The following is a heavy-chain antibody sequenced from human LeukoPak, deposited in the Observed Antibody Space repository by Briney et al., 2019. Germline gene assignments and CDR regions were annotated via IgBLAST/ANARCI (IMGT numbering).Heavy chain of an antibody. D-gene: IGHD5-12*01. CDR3: ARDHGYAFDY. Sequence: GRSLRLSCVASGFTLSYYSMNWVRQAPGKGLEWVSYINSISGEIWYADSVKGRFTISRDDAKNSLYLQMNSLRDEDTAVYYCARDHGYAFDYWGQGTLVTVSS. J-gene: IGHJ4*02. CDR1: GFTLSYYS. CDR2: INSISGEI. V-gene: IGHV3-48*02.